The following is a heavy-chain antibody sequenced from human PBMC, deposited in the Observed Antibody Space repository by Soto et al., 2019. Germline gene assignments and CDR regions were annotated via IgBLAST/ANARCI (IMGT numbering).Heavy chain of an antibody. Sequence: QVQLVESGGGVVQPGRSLRLSCAASGFTFSSYGMHWVRQAPGKGLEWVAVILFDGSNKYYADSVRGRFTISRDNSKNTLYLQVDRLRAEDTAVYYCAKDLGSVWTTAHYYYYGMDVWGQGATVTVSS. V-gene: IGHV3-30*18. CDR3: AKDLGSVWTTAHYYYYGMDV. J-gene: IGHJ6*02. CDR1: GFTFSSYG. D-gene: IGHD6-19*01. CDR2: ILFDGSNK.